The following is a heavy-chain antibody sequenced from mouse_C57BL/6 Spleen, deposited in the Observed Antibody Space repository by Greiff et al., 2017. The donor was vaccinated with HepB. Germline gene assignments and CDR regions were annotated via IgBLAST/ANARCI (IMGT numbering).Heavy chain of an antibody. J-gene: IGHJ3*01. CDR3: ARDAPAWFAY. V-gene: IGHV1-4*01. Sequence: VNLVESGAELARPGASVKMSCKASGYTFTSYTMHWVKQRPGQGLEWIGYINPSSGYTKYNQKFKDKATLTADKSSSTAYMQLSSLTSEDSAVYYCARDAPAWFAYWGQGTLVTVSA. CDR1: GYTFTSYT. CDR2: INPSSGYT.